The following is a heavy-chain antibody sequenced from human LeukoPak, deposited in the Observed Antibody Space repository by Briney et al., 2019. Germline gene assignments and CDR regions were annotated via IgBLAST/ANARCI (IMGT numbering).Heavy chain of an antibody. CDR1: GFTFSRFW. J-gene: IGHJ4*02. CDR3: ARENYFDY. Sequence: GGSLRLSCAASGFTFSRFWMGWVRQAPGKGLEWEANIKPDGSEKNYGDSVRGRFTISRDNARNSLSLQMNSLRVEDTAVYYCARENYFDYWGQGTLVTVSS. CDR2: IKPDGSEK. V-gene: IGHV3-7*04.